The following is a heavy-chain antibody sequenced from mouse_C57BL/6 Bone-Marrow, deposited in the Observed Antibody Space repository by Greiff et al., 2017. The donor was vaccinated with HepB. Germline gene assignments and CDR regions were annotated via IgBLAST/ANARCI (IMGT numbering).Heavy chain of an antibody. CDR1: GFSLTSYG. V-gene: IGHV2-2*01. J-gene: IGHJ3*01. CDR3: ARKKDELRRFAY. Sequence: VQGVESGPGLVQPSQSLSITCTVSGFSLTSYGVHWVRQSPGKGLEWLGVIWSGGSTDYNAVFISRLSISKDNSKSQVFFKMNSLQADDTAIYYCARKKDELRRFAYWGQGTLVTVSA. CDR2: IWSGGST.